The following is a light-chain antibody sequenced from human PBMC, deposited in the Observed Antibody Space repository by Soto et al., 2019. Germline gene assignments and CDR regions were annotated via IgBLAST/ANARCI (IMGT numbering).Light chain of an antibody. V-gene: IGLV2-14*01. CDR1: SNDIGGYNY. CDR3: SSYTGSSTVV. Sequence: QSALTQPASVSESPGQSITICCTGTSNDIGGYNYVSWYQHHPSKAPKLMIYEVSNRPSGVSHRFSGSKSGNTASLTISGLQAEDEADYYCSSYTGSSTVVFGGGTKLTVL. CDR2: EVS. J-gene: IGLJ2*01.